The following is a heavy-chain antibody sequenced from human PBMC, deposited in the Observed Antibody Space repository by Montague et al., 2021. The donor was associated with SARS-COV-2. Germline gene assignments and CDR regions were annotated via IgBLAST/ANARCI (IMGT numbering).Heavy chain of an antibody. CDR2: XXWXXXK. CDR3: ARTTYDILTGTVIAFDS. V-gene: IGHV2-70*01. CDR1: GFSLSTSGMC. J-gene: IGHJ4*02. D-gene: IGHD3-9*01. Sequence: PALVKPTQTLTLTCTFSGFSLSTSGMCVSWIRQPPGKALEWLAXXXWXXXKYXSTSLKTRLTISKDTSKNQVVLTMTNMDPVDTATYYCARTTYDILTGTVIAFDSWGKGTLVPVPS.